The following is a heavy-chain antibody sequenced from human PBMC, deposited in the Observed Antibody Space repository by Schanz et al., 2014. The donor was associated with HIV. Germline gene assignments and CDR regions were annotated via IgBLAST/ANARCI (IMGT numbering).Heavy chain of an antibody. CDR2: ISYEGSKV. CDR3: ARDAEGSWKWGYFDY. V-gene: IGHV3-30-3*01. J-gene: IGHJ4*02. Sequence: QVQLVESGGGVVQPGRSLRLSCAASGFTFSSFAMHWVRQAPGKGLEWETLISYEGSKVYYADSVKGRFTVSRDNTKNTLYLQMNSLTPEDTAVYYCARDAEGSWKWGYFDYGGQGILVTVSS. CDR1: GFTFSSFA. D-gene: IGHD6-13*01.